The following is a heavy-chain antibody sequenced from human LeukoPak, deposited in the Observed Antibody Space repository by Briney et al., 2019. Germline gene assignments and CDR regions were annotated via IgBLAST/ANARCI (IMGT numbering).Heavy chain of an antibody. CDR3: VVTTRSRSFDY. D-gene: IGHD1-1*01. CDR1: GFTFRNYW. V-gene: IGHV3-7*01. J-gene: IGHJ4*02. Sequence: GGSLRLSCAASGFTFRNYWMTWLRQAPGKGLEWVALINQDGRDKKYVDSVKGRFSVSRDNAENSVFLQMGSLRAEDTAFYYCVVTTRSRSFDYWGQGTLVTVSS. CDR2: INQDGRDK.